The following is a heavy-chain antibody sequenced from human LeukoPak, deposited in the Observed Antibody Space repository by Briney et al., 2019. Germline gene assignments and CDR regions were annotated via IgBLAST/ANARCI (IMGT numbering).Heavy chain of an antibody. Sequence: GGSLRLSCAASGFTFSSYAMNWVRQAPGKGLEWVSYISNNSSNKYYADSVKGRFTISRDNYNNTLYLQMNTLRDEDTAVYYCARTRRSGMVVWGEETTVTVSS. CDR3: ARTRRSGMVV. CDR1: GFTFSSYA. CDR2: ISNNSSNK. J-gene: IGHJ6*04. V-gene: IGHV3-30*04.